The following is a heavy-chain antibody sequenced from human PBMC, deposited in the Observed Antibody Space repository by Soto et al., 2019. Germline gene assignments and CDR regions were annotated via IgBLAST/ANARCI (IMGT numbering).Heavy chain of an antibody. CDR1: GFTVSSNY. D-gene: IGHD3-10*01. J-gene: IGHJ6*02. CDR3: ASSGGPFYYYYGMDV. V-gene: IGHV3-66*01. CDR2: IYSGGST. Sequence: PGGSLRLSCAASGFTVSSNYMSWVRQAPGKGLEWVSVIYSGGSTYYADSVKGRFTISRDNSKNTLYLQMNSLRAEDTAVYYCASSGGPFYYYYGMDVWGQGTTVTVSS.